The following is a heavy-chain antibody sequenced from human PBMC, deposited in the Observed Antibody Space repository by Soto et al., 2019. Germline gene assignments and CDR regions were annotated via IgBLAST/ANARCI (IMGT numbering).Heavy chain of an antibody. CDR3: ARGDSTDCSNGVCSFFYNHDMDV. V-gene: IGHV1-2*04. CDR1: GYTSTGYY. D-gene: IGHD2-8*01. Sequence: GGSVHVSCKASGYTSTGYYMHWVRQAPGQGLEWMVCINPNSGGTSTAQKFQGWVTMTTDTSISTASMELTRLTSDDTAIYYCARGDSTDCSNGVCSFFYNHDMDVWGQGNTVTVSS. CDR2: INPNSGGT. J-gene: IGHJ6*02.